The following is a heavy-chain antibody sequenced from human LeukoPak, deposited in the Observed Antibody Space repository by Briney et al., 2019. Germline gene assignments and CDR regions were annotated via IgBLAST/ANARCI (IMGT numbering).Heavy chain of an antibody. CDR3: ARQNKRTPLRITMVRGVIVR. D-gene: IGHD3-10*01. J-gene: IGHJ4*02. V-gene: IGHV4-34*01. CDR2: INHSGST. CDR1: GGSFSGYY. Sequence: SETLCLTCAVYGGSFSGYYWSWIRQPPGKGLEWIGEINHSGSTNYNPSLKSRVTISVDTSKNQFSLKLSSVTAADTAVYYCARQNKRTPLRITMVRGVIVRWGQGTLVTVSS.